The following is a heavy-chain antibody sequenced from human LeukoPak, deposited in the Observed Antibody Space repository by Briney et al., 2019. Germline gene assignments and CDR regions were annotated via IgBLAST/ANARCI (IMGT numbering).Heavy chain of an antibody. J-gene: IGHJ6*03. CDR2: FNHSWGA. V-gene: IGHV4-34*01. Sequence: PSETLSLTCGVYSGSFSGYYWTWFRQPPGKGLEWIGEFNHSWGAKYNPSLKSRVTISVDTSKNQFSLKLSSMTAADTAVYYCARRAAAETYYYYYYMDVWGKGTTVTISS. CDR3: ARRAAAETYYYYYYMDV. CDR1: SGSFSGYY. D-gene: IGHD6-13*01.